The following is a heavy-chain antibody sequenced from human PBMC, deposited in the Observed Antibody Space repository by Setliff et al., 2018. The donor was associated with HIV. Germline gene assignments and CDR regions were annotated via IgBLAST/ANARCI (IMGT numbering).Heavy chain of an antibody. Sequence: KPSETLFLTCTVSGGSIRTGDYYWNWIRQRPGKGLEWIGYISSSGNTYSNPSLKNRLIISMDASKNQFSLKLTAVTAADTAVYYCARLKPPYCSSRSCYWGAFDIWGQGAMVTVSS. D-gene: IGHD2-2*01. J-gene: IGHJ3*02. CDR2: ISSSGNT. CDR1: GGSIRTGDYY. V-gene: IGHV4-31*03. CDR3: ARLKPPYCSSRSCYWGAFDI.